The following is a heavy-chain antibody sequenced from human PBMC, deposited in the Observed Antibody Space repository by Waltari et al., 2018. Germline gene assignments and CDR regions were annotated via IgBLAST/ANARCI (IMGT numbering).Heavy chain of an antibody. CDR2: IYYSGST. CDR1: GGSISSYY. V-gene: IGHV4-59*01. CDR3: ASSGIAARLDFDY. D-gene: IGHD6-6*01. J-gene: IGHJ4*02. Sequence: QVQLQESGPGLVKPSETLSLTCTVSGGSISSYYWIWIRQPPGKGLEWIGYIYYSGSTNYNPSLKSRVTISVDTSKNQFSLKLSSVTAADTAVYYCASSGIAARLDFDYWGQGTLVTVSS.